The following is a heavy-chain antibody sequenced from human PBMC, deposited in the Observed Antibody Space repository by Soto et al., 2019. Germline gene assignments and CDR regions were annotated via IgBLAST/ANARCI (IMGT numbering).Heavy chain of an antibody. CDR3: SHGYYQYFNS. D-gene: IGHD5-18*01. Sequence: GSLRLSCAASGFPLRNSRMNWVRTAPGKGPEWVGRIKSNTAGGTTDFAAPVKGRFTISRDDSQNTLYLQMDSLKIEDTAVYYCSHGYYQYFNSWGPGTLVTVSS. V-gene: IGHV3-15*07. CDR1: GFPLRNSR. CDR2: IKSNTAGGTT. J-gene: IGHJ4*02.